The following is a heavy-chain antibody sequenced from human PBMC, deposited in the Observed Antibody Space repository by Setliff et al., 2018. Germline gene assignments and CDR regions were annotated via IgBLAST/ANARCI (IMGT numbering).Heavy chain of an antibody. CDR1: GYIFTGYY. CDR3: VRAGFDAISNGLDY. V-gene: IGHV1-2*06. CDR2: ISPHTGGT. J-gene: IGHJ4*02. D-gene: IGHD3-3*01. Sequence: ASVKVSCKASGYIFTGYYMHWVRQAPGQGLEWMGRISPHTGGTNSAQKFQGRVTMTRDTSVSTVYMELNCLRSDDTAVYYCVRAGFDAISNGLDYWGQGTLVTVSS.